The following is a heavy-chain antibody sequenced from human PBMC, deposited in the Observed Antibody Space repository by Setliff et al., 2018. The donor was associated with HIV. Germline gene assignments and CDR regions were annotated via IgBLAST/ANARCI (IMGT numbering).Heavy chain of an antibody. J-gene: IGHJ4*02. Sequence: GGSLRLSCAASGFIFSSYWMHWVRQAPGKGLVWVSRINSDGSNTSYADSVKGRFTISRDNSKNRLYLQMNSLRAEDTALYYCAREFALGSDFWGQGTLVTVSS. CDR1: GFIFSSYW. CDR3: AREFALGSDF. CDR2: INSDGSNT. V-gene: IGHV3-74*01. D-gene: IGHD7-27*01.